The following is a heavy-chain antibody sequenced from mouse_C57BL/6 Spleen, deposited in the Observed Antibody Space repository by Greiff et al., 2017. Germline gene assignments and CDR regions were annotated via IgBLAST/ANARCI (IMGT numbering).Heavy chain of an antibody. V-gene: IGHV2-9-1*01. D-gene: IGHD1-1*01. J-gene: IGHJ1*03. CDR1: GFSLTSYA. CDR2: IWPGGGT. CDR3: ARSYGSSYWYFDV. Sequence: VQLKESGPGLVAPSQRLSITCTVSGFSLTSYAISWVRQPPGKGLEWLGVIWPGGGTNYNSALKSRLSISKDNSKSQVFLKMNRLQSDDTARYYCARSYGSSYWYFDVWGTGTTVTVSS.